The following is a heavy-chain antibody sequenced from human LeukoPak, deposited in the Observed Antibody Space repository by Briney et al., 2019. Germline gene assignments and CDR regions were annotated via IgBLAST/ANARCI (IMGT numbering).Heavy chain of an antibody. CDR3: AKGYDSSGYYPDAFDI. CDR1: GYTSTSYG. V-gene: IGHV1-18*01. Sequence: GASVKVSCKASGYTSTSYGISWVRQAPGQGLEWMGWISAYNGNTNYAQKLQGRVTMTTDTSTSTAYMELRSLRSDDTAVYYCAKGYDSSGYYPDAFDIWGQGTMVTVSS. D-gene: IGHD3-22*01. J-gene: IGHJ3*02. CDR2: ISAYNGNT.